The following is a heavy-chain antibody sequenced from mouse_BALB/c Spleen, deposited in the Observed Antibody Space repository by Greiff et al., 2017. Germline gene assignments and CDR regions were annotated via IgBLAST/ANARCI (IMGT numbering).Heavy chain of an antibody. CDR1: AFTIKDSY. J-gene: IGHJ4*01. V-gene: IGHV14-3*02. Sequence: VQLQQSGAELVKPGASVKLSCPASAFTIKDSYMHWVRQRPEQGLEWIGRIDPANGNTKYDPKFKGKATITADTSSNTAYLQLSSRTSEDTAVYYCARGGTTTTIYAMDYWGQGTSVTVSS. CDR2: IDPANGNT. D-gene: IGHD2-14*01. CDR3: ARGGTTTTIYAMDY.